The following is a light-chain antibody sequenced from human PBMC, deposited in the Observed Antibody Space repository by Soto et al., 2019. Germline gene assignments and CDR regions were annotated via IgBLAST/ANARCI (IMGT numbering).Light chain of an antibody. CDR1: QSVRTN. CDR2: GAS. V-gene: IGKV3-15*01. J-gene: IGKJ2*01. Sequence: EIVLTQSPGTLSLSPGESANLSCRASQSVRTNLAWFQQKPGQAPRLLIYGASTRATGFPAGFSGSGSGTEFTLTFSILHSEDWAVYDGLQSINWPYPFGQG. CDR3: LQSINWPYP.